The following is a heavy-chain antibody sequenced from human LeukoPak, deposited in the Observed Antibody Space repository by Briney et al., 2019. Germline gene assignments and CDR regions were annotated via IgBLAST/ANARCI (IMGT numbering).Heavy chain of an antibody. V-gene: IGHV1-2*02. J-gene: IGHJ5*02. D-gene: IGHD3-9*01. CDR3: ARDTQLRYFDWLLYYWFDP. CDR2: INPNSGGT. Sequence: ASVKVSCKASGYTFTGYYMHWLRQAPGQGLEWMGWINPNSGGTNYAQKFQGRVTMTRDTSISTAYMELSRLRSDDTAVYYCARDTQLRYFDWLLYYWFDPWGQGTLVTVSS. CDR1: GYTFTGYY.